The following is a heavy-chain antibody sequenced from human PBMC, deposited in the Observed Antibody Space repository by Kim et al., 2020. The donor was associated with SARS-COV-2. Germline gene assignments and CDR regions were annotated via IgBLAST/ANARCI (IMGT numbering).Heavy chain of an antibody. Sequence: SRVTISVDPSKNQFSLKLSSVTAADTAVYYCARRNIVVVVAQPHGAFDIWGQGTMVTVSS. V-gene: IGHV4-39*01. J-gene: IGHJ3*02. D-gene: IGHD2-15*01. CDR3: ARRNIVVVVAQPHGAFDI.